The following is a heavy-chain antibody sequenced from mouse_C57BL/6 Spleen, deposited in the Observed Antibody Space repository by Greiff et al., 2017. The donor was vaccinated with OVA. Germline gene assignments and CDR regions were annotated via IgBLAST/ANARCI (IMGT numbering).Heavy chain of an antibody. CDR1: GYSITSGYY. D-gene: IGHD2-1*01. CDR3: ARERQIYYDYDAMDY. V-gene: IGHV3-6*01. Sequence: DVKLQESGPGLVKPSQSLSLTCSVTGYSITSGYYWNWIRQFPGNKLEWMGYISYDGSNNYNPSLKNRISITRDTSKNQFFLKLNSVTTEDTATYYCARERQIYYDYDAMDYWGQGTSVTVSS. J-gene: IGHJ4*01. CDR2: ISYDGSN.